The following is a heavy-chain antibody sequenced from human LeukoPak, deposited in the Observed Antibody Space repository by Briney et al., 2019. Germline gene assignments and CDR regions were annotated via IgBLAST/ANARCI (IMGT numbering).Heavy chain of an antibody. J-gene: IGHJ4*02. V-gene: IGHV3-11*06. D-gene: IGHD4-11*01. CDR1: GGSSSGYY. Sequence: LSLTCAVYGGSSSGYYWSWIRQPPGKGLEWVSYISSSSSYTNYADSVQGRFTISRDNAKNSLYLQMNSLSAEDTAVYYCASGRYSNYFDYWGQGTLVTVSS. CDR2: ISSSSSYT. CDR3: ASGRYSNYFDY.